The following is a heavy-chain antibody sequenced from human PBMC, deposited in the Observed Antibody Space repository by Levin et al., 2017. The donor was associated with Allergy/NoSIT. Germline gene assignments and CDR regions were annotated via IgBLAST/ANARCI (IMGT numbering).Heavy chain of an antibody. Sequence: GGSLRLSCAASGFTFSSYAMSWVRQAPGKGLEWVSAISGSGGSTYYADSVKGRFTISRDNSKNTLYLQMNSLRAEDTAVYYCAKTQGSTVTGYYFDYWGQGTLVTVSS. V-gene: IGHV3-23*01. J-gene: IGHJ4*02. CDR3: AKTQGSTVTGYYFDY. CDR2: ISGSGGST. CDR1: GFTFSSYA. D-gene: IGHD4-17*01.